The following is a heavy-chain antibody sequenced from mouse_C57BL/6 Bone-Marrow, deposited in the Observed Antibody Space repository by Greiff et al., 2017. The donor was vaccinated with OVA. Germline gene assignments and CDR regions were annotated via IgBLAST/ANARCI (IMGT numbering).Heavy chain of an antibody. CDR2: IYPRSGNT. CDR3: ASGNIYWYFDV. V-gene: IGHV1-81*01. Sequence: VQLKESGAELARPGASVKLSCKASGYTFTSYGISWVKQRTGQGLEWIGEIYPRSGNTYYNEKFKGKATLTADKSSSTAYMELRSLTSEDSAVYFCASGNIYWYFDVWGTGTTVTVSS. J-gene: IGHJ1*03. D-gene: IGHD2-1*01. CDR1: GYTFTSYG.